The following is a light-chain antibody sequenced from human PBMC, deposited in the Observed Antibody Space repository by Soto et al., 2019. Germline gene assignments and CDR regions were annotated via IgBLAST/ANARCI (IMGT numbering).Light chain of an antibody. CDR1: QNINSY. V-gene: IGKV1-39*01. CDR3: QQYYSYPIT. Sequence: DIHMTQSPSSLSASVGDRVTITCRASQNINSYLNWYQQKPGKAPNLLIYAASTLQSGVPSRFSGSGSGTDFTLTISCLQSEDFATYYCQQYYSYPITFGQGTRLEI. CDR2: AAS. J-gene: IGKJ5*01.